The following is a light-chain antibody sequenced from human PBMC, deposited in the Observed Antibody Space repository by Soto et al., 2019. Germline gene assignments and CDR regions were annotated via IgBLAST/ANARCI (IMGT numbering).Light chain of an antibody. J-gene: IGKJ4*01. CDR1: QSLLHINGYNY. Sequence: DIVVTQSPLSLPVTPGEPSSISCRSRQSLLHINGYNYLDWYLQKPGQSPXLPIYLASTRASGVPARFSGSGSGTDFTLKISRVEDEDFRVYYCIQTLQTPLTFGGGTKV. CDR3: IQTLQTPLT. CDR2: LAS. V-gene: IGKV2-28*01.